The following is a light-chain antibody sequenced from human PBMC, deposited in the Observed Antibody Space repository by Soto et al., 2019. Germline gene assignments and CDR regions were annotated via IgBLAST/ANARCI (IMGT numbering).Light chain of an antibody. CDR2: GAS. J-gene: IGKJ5*01. CDR1: QSVSSD. Sequence: EIVMTQSPATLSVSPGERATLSCRASQSVSSDFAWYQQKPGQAPRLLIYGASSRATGIPDRFSGRGSGTDFTLTISRLEPEDFAVYYCQQYGSSPPITFGQGTRLEIK. CDR3: QQYGSSPPIT. V-gene: IGKV3-20*01.